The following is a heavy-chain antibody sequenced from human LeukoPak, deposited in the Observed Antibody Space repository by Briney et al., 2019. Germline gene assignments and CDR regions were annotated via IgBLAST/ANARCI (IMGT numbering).Heavy chain of an antibody. CDR3: AEERRILAYRQQLGDY. CDR1: GFTFSSYG. CDR2: IYYDGSNK. J-gene: IGHJ4*02. Sequence: GGSLTLTCAASGFTFSSYGLHWIRQAPGKGLEWVGVIYYDGSNKYYAGSVKGRFTISRDNSENTLYLQMNSLTAEDRAVYYCAEERRILAYRQQLGDYWGEGTLVTVSP. D-gene: IGHD5-24*01. V-gene: IGHV3-30*18.